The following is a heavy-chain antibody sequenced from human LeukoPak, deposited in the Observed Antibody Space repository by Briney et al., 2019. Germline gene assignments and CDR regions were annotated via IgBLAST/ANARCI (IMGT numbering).Heavy chain of an antibody. Sequence: SETLSLTCTVSGGSISSYYWSWIRQPPGKGLEWIGYISYSGSTNYNPSLKSRVTISVGTSKNQFSLKLSSVTAADTAVYYCARSSEGRYYYDSSGFSYYYYYMDVWGKGTTVTISS. J-gene: IGHJ6*03. CDR3: ARSSEGRYYYDSSGFSYYYYYMDV. V-gene: IGHV4-59*01. CDR1: GGSISSYY. D-gene: IGHD3-22*01. CDR2: ISYSGST.